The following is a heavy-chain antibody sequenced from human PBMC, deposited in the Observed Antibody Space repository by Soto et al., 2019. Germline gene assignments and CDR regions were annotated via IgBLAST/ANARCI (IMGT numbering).Heavy chain of an antibody. D-gene: IGHD5-12*01. Sequence: PGGSLRLSCAASGFTFSSYGMHWVRQAPGKGLEWVAVIWYDGSNKYYADSVKGRFTISRDNSKNTLYLQMNSLRAEDTAVYYCARVHRDGYNIKYWGQGTLVTVSS. V-gene: IGHV3-33*08. J-gene: IGHJ4*02. CDR3: ARVHRDGYNIKY. CDR2: IWYDGSNK. CDR1: GFTFSSYG.